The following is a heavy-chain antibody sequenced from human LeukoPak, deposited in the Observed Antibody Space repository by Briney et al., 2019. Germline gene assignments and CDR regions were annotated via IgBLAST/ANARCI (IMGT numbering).Heavy chain of an antibody. CDR2: ISGSGGST. V-gene: IGHV3-23*01. D-gene: IGHD6-13*01. J-gene: IGHJ3*02. CDR3: AKPAAAGNLGDAFDI. CDR1: GYTFTSYA. Sequence: VASVKVSCKASGYTFTSYAMSWVRQAPGKGLEWVSAISGSGGSTYYADSVKGRFTISRDNSKNTLYLQMNSLRAEDTAVYYCAKPAAAGNLGDAFDIWGQGTMVTVSS.